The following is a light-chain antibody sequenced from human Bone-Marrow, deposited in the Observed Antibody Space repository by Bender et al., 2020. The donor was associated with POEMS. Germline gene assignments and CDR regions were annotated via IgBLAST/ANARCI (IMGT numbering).Light chain of an antibody. J-gene: IGLJ2*01. CDR1: ALANHY. Sequence: SYELTQPPSVSLSPGQTARITCSGDALANHYAYWYQQKPGQAPVVVIYRDIERPSEISERFSGSSSGTTVTLTISGVQEEDEADYHCQSADKSDPYLVIFGGGTKLTVL. CDR3: QSADKSDPYLVI. CDR2: RDI. V-gene: IGLV3-25*03.